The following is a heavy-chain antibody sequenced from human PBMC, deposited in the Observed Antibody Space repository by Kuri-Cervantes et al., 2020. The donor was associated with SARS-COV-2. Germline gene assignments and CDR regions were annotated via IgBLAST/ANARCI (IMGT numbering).Heavy chain of an antibody. CDR3: ARGRWGGATDY. V-gene: IGHV3-21*01. CDR1: GFTFSSYS. Sequence: GASLKISCAASGFTFSSYSMNWVRQAPGKGLEWVSSISSSSSYIYYADSVKGRFTISRDNAKNSLYLQMNSLRAEDTAVYYCARGRWGGATDYWGQGTLVTVSS. D-gene: IGHD1-26*01. CDR2: ISSSSSYI. J-gene: IGHJ4*02.